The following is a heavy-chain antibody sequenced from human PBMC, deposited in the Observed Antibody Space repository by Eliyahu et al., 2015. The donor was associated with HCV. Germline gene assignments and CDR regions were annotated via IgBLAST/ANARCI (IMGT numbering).Heavy chain of an antibody. CDR3: TRGVMDV. CDR1: GFTFSSFW. V-gene: IGHV3-74*01. Sequence: DVQLVESGGGLEQPGGSLRLSCAASGFTFSSFWMHWVRQAPGEGLVWGSRIGSDGSGATYADSVKGRLTISRDNAKNTLYLKMDSLRGEDTAVYYCTRGVMDVWGQGTTVTVSS. CDR2: IGSDGSGA. J-gene: IGHJ6*02.